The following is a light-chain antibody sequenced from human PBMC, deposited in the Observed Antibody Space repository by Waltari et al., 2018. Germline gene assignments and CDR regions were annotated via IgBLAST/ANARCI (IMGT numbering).Light chain of an antibody. CDR3: QQRA. CDR2: AAS. Sequence: EIQLTQSPSFLSASVGDRVTITCRASQGISSYLAWYQQKPGKAPKLLIYAASTLQSGVPSRFSGSGSGTEFTLTISSLQPEDFATYYCQQRAFGGGTKVEIK. CDR1: QGISSY. J-gene: IGKJ4*01. V-gene: IGKV1-9*01.